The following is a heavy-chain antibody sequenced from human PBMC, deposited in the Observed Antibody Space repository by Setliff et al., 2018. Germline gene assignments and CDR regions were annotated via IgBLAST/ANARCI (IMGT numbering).Heavy chain of an antibody. Sequence: GGSLRLSCAASGFAFNNAWVNWVRQAPGKGLEWVGRIKGKANGGITDYGAAARGTFTISSDDAESAVFLQMDSLRSDDTAVYYCAPFHSTSWPGVDHLGQGTLVTVSS. V-gene: IGHV3-15*01. CDR2: IKGKANGGIT. J-gene: IGHJ4*02. D-gene: IGHD6-13*01. CDR3: APFHSTSWPGVDH. CDR1: GFAFNNAW.